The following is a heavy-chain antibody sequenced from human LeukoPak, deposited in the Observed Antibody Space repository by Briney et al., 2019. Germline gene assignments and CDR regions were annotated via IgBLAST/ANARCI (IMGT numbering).Heavy chain of an antibody. CDR2: ISGSGGRT. CDR3: AKGHGDSDGYYYFDY. J-gene: IGHJ4*02. V-gene: IGHV3-23*01. CDR1: GFTFTSYA. D-gene: IGHD3-22*01. Sequence: GGSLRLSCAASGFTFTSYAMSWVRQAPGKGLQWVSSISGSGGRTYYADSVKGRFTISRDNSKNTVNLQMNSPRAEDTAVYYCAKGHGDSDGYYYFDYWGQGTLVTVSS.